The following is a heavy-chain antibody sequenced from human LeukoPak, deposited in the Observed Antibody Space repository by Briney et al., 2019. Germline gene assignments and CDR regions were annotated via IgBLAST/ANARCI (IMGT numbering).Heavy chain of an antibody. CDR1: XXTXDDYA. Sequence: GGSLRLSCAASXXTXDDYAXXWVRQAPXXXXXXXSGISWNSGSIGYADSVKGRFTISRDNAKNSLYLQMNSLRAEDTALYYCAKDATYSSGWTDYWGQGTLVTVSS. J-gene: IGHJ4*02. V-gene: IGHV3-9*01. CDR3: AKDATYSSGWTDY. CDR2: ISWNSGSI. D-gene: IGHD6-19*01.